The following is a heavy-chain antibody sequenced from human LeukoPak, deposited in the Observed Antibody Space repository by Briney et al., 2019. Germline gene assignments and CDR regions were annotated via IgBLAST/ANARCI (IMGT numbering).Heavy chain of an antibody. CDR3: ARTSRVVVAGNYFDY. D-gene: IGHD6-19*01. CDR2: ISSSGSTI. CDR1: GFTFSSYE. V-gene: IGHV3-48*03. Sequence: GGSLRLSCAASGFTFSSYEMNWVRQAPGKGLEWVSYISSSGSTIYYADSVKGRFTISRDNAKNSLYLQMNSLRAEDTAVYYCARTSRVVVAGNYFDYWGQGTLVTVSS. J-gene: IGHJ4*02.